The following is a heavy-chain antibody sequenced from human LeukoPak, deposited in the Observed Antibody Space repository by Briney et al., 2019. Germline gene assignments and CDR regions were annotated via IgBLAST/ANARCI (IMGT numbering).Heavy chain of an antibody. J-gene: IGHJ4*02. Sequence: GGSLRLSCAASGFTFSRYDMSWVRQAPGKGLEWVSAISGSGGSTYYADSVKGRFTISRDNAKNSLYLQMNSLRAEDTAVYYCARRKHYDSSGYCFDYWGQGTLVTVSS. D-gene: IGHD3-22*01. CDR1: GFTFSRYD. CDR2: ISGSGGST. V-gene: IGHV3-23*01. CDR3: ARRKHYDSSGYCFDY.